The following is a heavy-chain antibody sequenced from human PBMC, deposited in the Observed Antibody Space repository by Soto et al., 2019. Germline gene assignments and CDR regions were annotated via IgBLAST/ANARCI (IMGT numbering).Heavy chain of an antibody. CDR2: ISYDGSNK. Sequence: PGGAQRLSCAASGFTFSSYGMHWVRQAPGKGLEWVAVISYDGSNKYYADSVKGRFTISRDNSKNTLYLQMNSLRAEDTAVYYCAKDWRSDPGPDYWGQGTLVTVSS. CDR3: AKDWRSDPGPDY. J-gene: IGHJ4*02. V-gene: IGHV3-30*18. CDR1: GFTFSSYG.